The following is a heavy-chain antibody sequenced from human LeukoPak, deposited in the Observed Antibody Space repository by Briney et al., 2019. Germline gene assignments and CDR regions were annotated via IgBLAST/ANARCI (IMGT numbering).Heavy chain of an antibody. D-gene: IGHD6-6*01. CDR3: ATERTAARRFWYFDL. CDR1: GVTFSSYG. Sequence: PGGSLRLSCAASGVTFSSYGMHWVRQAPGKGLEWVAVISYDGTNKYYADSVKGRFTISRDNSKNTLFLQMNSLRAEDTAVYYCATERTAARRFWYFDLWGRGTLVTVSS. CDR2: ISYDGTNK. J-gene: IGHJ2*01. V-gene: IGHV3-30*03.